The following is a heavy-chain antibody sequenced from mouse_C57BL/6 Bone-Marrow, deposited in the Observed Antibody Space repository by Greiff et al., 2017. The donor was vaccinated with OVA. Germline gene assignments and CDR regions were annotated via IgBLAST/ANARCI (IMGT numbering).Heavy chain of an antibody. D-gene: IGHD1-3*01. V-gene: IGHV1-55*01. CDR1: GYTFTSYW. J-gene: IGHJ3*01. CDR3: ARAGSSYFAY. CDR2: IYPGSGST. Sequence: QVHVKQPGAELVKPGASVKMSYKASGYTFTSYWITWVKQRPGQGLEWIGDIYPGSGSTNYNEKFKSKATLTVDTSSSTAYMQLSSLTSEDSAVYYCARAGSSYFAYWGQGTLVTVSA.